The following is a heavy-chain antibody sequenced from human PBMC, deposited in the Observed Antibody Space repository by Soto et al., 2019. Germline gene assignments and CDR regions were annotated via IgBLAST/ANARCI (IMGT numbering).Heavy chain of an antibody. V-gene: IGHV3-48*01. D-gene: IGHD6-19*01. CDR1: GFTFSSYS. CDR3: ARDAVAGNWFDP. J-gene: IGHJ5*02. Sequence: EVQLVECGGGLVQPGGSLRLSCAASGFTFSSYSMNWVRQAPGKGLEWVSYISSSSSTIYYADSVKGRFTISRDNAKNSLYLHMNSLRAEDTAVYYCARDAVAGNWFDPWGQASLVTVSS. CDR2: ISSSSSTI.